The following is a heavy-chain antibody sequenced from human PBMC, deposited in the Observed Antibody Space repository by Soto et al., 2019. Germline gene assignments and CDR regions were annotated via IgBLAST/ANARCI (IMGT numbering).Heavy chain of an antibody. D-gene: IGHD3-3*01. J-gene: IGHJ4*02. CDR1: GYSFTSYW. CDR3: ARHPYDFWSGPGY. CDR2: IDPSDSYT. V-gene: IGHV5-10-1*01. Sequence: GYSLKISCHGYGYSFTSYWTRCVRQRPGKGLEWMGRIDPSDSYTNYSPSFQGHVTISADKSISTAYLQWSSLKASDTAMYYCARHPYDFWSGPGYWGQGILLTVYS.